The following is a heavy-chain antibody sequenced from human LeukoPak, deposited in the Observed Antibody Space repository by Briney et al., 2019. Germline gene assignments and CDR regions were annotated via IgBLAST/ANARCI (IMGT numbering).Heavy chain of an antibody. V-gene: IGHV3-7*03. CDR3: ARSIPYGTTWYGRSDY. CDR1: GFPFSSYS. D-gene: IGHD6-13*01. Sequence: GGSLRLSCAASGFPFSSYSMTWVRQAPGKGLEWVANIKPDRTTKFYVDSVKGRFTISRDNALNSLYLQMNSLRAEDTAIYYCARSIPYGTTWYGRSDYWGQGTLVTVSS. J-gene: IGHJ4*02. CDR2: IKPDRTTK.